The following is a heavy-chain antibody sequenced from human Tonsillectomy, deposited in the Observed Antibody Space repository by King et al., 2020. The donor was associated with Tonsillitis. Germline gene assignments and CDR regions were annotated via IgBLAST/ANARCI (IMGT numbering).Heavy chain of an antibody. V-gene: IGHV4-59*01. CDR2: INYSGST. CDR3: AREDNYYFDY. Sequence: VQLQESGPGLVKPSETLSLTCTVSGGSISIYYWSWIRQPPGKGLEWIGVINYSGSTNYNPARKSVVTISVDTSKNQFSLKLSSVTAADTAVYYCAREDNYYFDYWGQGTLVTVSS. J-gene: IGHJ4*02. CDR1: GGSISIYY. D-gene: IGHD1-1*01.